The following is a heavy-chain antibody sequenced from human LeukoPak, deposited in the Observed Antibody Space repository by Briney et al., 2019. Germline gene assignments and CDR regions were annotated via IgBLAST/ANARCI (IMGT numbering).Heavy chain of an antibody. CDR3: ARAGPSSSWHQFDY. V-gene: IGHV3-30*14. J-gene: IGHJ4*02. CDR2: ISYDGSNK. D-gene: IGHD6-13*01. Sequence: PGGSLRLSCAASGFTFRSYAMHWVRQAPGKGLEWVAVISYDGSNKYYADSVKGRFTISRDNSKNTLYLQMNRLRAEDTAVYYCARAGPSSSWHQFDYWGQGTLVTVSS. CDR1: GFTFRSYA.